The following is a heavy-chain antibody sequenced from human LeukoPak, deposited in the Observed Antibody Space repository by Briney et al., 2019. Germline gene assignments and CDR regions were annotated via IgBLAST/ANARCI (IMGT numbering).Heavy chain of an antibody. CDR2: ISSSGSTI. Sequence: GGSLRLSCAASGFTFSSYEMNWVRQAPGKGLEWVSYISSSGSTIYYADSVKGRFTISRDNAKKSVYLQMNSLRAEDTAVYYCARSYSEGYVLGYYYMDVWGKGTPVTISS. V-gene: IGHV3-48*03. J-gene: IGHJ6*03. CDR1: GFTFSSYE. CDR3: ARSYSEGYVLGYYYMDV. D-gene: IGHD1-26*01.